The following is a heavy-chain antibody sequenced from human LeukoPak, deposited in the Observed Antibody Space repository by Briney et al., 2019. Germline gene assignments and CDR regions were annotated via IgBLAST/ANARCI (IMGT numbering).Heavy chain of an antibody. V-gene: IGHV1-2*02. Sequence: ASVKVSCKASGYTFTSYYLHWVRQAPGQGLEWMGWINPNSGGTNYAQKFQGRVTMTRDTSISTAYMELSRPRSDDTAVYYCARDPTGSGYCSSTSCYVYFDYWGQGTLVTVSS. D-gene: IGHD2-2*01. CDR3: ARDPTGSGYCSSTSCYVYFDY. J-gene: IGHJ4*02. CDR2: INPNSGGT. CDR1: GYTFTSYY.